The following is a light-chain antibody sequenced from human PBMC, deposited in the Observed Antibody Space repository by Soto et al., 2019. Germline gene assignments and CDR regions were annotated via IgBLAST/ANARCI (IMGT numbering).Light chain of an antibody. CDR2: RTS. CDR1: QSVGSN. V-gene: IGKV3-15*01. Sequence: EIVMTQSPATLSVSPGERATLSCRASQSVGSNLAWYPQKPGQAPRLLIYRTSTRATGIPDRFSGSGSGTEFTLTISSLQSEDLAVYYCQQYENWPPYTFGQGTKVHIK. J-gene: IGKJ2*01. CDR3: QQYENWPPYT.